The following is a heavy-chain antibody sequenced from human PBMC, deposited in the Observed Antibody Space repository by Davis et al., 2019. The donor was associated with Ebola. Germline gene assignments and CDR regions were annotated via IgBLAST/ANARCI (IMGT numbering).Heavy chain of an antibody. Sequence: PSETLSLTCTVSGGSISSSSYYWGWIRQPPGKGLEWIGSIYYSGSTYYNPSLKSRVTISVDTSKNQFSLKLSSVTAADTAVYYCARGGSSYYYYIDVWGKGTTVTVSS. CDR2: IYYSGST. V-gene: IGHV4-39*07. CDR1: GGSISSSSYY. J-gene: IGHJ6*03. CDR3: ARGGSSYYYYIDV. D-gene: IGHD6-6*01.